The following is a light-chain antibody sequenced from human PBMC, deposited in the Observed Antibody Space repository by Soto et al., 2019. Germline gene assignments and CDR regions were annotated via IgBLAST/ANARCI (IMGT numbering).Light chain of an antibody. CDR2: SAS. V-gene: IGKV3-15*01. Sequence: EIVMTPSPATLSVSPGARDTLSCRASQSISSDLAWHQHTPGQAPRLLIYSASTRATGIPARFSGSGSGTEFTLTITSLQVEDFAVYYCQQYTNWPRTFGQGTTVDIK. J-gene: IGKJ1*01. CDR1: QSISSD. CDR3: QQYTNWPRT.